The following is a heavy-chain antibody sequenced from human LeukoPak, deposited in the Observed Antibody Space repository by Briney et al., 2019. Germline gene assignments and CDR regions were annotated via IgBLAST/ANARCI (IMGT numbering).Heavy chain of an antibody. Sequence: ASVKVSCKASGYTFTGYYMHWVRQAPGQGLEWMGWINPNSGGTNYAQKFQGRVTMTRDTSISTAYMELSRLRSDDTAVYYCAKLKVPHYYYGSGSYSPKSPNYFDYWGQGTLVTVSS. V-gene: IGHV1-2*02. CDR2: INPNSGGT. CDR1: GYTFTGYY. J-gene: IGHJ4*02. CDR3: AKLKVPHYYYGSGSYSPKSPNYFDY. D-gene: IGHD3-10*01.